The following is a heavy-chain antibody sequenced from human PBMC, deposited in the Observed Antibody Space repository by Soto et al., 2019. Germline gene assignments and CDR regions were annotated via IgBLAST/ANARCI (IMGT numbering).Heavy chain of an antibody. J-gene: IGHJ4*02. CDR2: INPSGGST. V-gene: IGHV1-46*01. CDR3: ARDCGGDCYAGGAHFDY. D-gene: IGHD2-21*02. Sequence: ASVKVSCKASGYTFTSYYMHWVRQAPGQGLEWMGIINPSGGSTSYAQKFQGRVTMTRDTSTSTVYMELSSLRSEDTAVYYCARDCGGDCYAGGAHFDYWGQGTLVTVSS. CDR1: GYTFTSYY.